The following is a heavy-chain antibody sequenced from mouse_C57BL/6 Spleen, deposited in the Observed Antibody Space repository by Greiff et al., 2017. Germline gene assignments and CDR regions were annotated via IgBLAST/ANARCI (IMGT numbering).Heavy chain of an antibody. CDR3: ARSGSYYGLFAY. Sequence: QVQLQQPGAELVKPGASVKLSCKASGYTFTSYWMHWVKQRPGRGLEWIGRIDPNSGGTKYNEKFKSKATLTVDKPSSTAYMQLSSLTSEDSAVCDCARSGSYYGLFAYWGQGTLVTVSA. J-gene: IGHJ3*01. V-gene: IGHV1-72*01. CDR1: GYTFTSYW. D-gene: IGHD1-1*01. CDR2: IDPNSGGT.